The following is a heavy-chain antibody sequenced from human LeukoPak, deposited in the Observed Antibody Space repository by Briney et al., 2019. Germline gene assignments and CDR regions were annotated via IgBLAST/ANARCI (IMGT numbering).Heavy chain of an antibody. CDR3: AKGESKRDWTLGY. D-gene: IGHD2-21*02. CDR1: GFTFSSYA. J-gene: IGHJ4*02. CDR2: ISGSRGST. V-gene: IGHV3-23*01. Sequence: GGSLRLSCAASGFTFSSYAMTWVRQPPGKGLEWVLGISGSRGSTYYADSVKGRFTISRDNSKNTLYLQMNSLRAEDTAIYFCAKGESKRDWTLGYWGQGTLVTVSS.